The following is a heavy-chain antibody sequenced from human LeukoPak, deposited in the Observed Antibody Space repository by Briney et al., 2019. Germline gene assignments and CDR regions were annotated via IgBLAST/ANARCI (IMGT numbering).Heavy chain of an antibody. CDR3: ARADDYGDYLEAFDI. D-gene: IGHD4-17*01. CDR1: GGTFSSYA. V-gene: IGHV1-69*13. Sequence: ASVKVSCKASGGTFSSYAISWVRQAPGQGLEWMGGIIPIFGTANYAQKFQGRVTITADESTSTAYMELSSLRSEDTAVYYCARADDYGDYLEAFDIWGQGTMVTVSS. J-gene: IGHJ3*02. CDR2: IIPIFGTA.